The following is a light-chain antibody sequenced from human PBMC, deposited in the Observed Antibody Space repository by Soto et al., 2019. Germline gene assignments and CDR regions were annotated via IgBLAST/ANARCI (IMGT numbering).Light chain of an antibody. CDR3: QQYYSYPHT. Sequence: AIRMTQSPSSFSASTGDRVTITCRASQGISSYLAWYQQKPGKAPKLLIYAASTLATGVPSRFSGSGSGTDFTLTISCLESEDFATYYCQQYYSYPHTFGQGTKLEIK. CDR2: AAS. CDR1: QGISSY. V-gene: IGKV1-8*01. J-gene: IGKJ2*01.